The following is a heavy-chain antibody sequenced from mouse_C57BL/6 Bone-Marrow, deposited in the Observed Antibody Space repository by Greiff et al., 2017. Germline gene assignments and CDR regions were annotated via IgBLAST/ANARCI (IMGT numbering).Heavy chain of an antibody. V-gene: IGHV1-4*01. CDR3: ASPYGNYVDY. J-gene: IGHJ2*01. D-gene: IGHD2-1*01. Sequence: VKLMESGAELARPGASVKMSCKASGYTFTSYTMHWVKQRPGQGLEWIGYINPSSGYTKYNQKFKDKATLTADKSSSTAYMQLSSLTSEDSAVYYCASPYGNYVDYWGQGTTLTVSS. CDR2: INPSSGYT. CDR1: GYTFTSYT.